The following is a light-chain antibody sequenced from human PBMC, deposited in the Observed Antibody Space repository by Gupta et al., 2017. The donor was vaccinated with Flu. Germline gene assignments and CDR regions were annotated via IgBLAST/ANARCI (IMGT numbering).Light chain of an antibody. J-gene: IGLJ3*02. Sequence: SSELTQDPAVSVALGQTVRITCQGDSLRSYFASWYQQKPGQAPVLIIYNKDNRPSGIPDRFSGSSSGNTASLTITGAQAEDEADYYCNSQDISDNQVVFGGGTRLTVL. CDR3: NSQDISDNQVV. CDR1: SLRSYF. CDR2: NKD. V-gene: IGLV3-19*01.